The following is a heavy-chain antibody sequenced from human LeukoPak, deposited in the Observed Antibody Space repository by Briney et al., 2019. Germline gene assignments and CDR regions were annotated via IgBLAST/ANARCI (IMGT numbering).Heavy chain of an antibody. CDR2: IIPILGIA. CDR3: ATAPEDSSWYEDY. J-gene: IGHJ4*02. Sequence: ASVKVSCKASGGTFSSYAISWVRQAPGQGLEWMGRIIPILGIANYAQKFRGRVTITADKSTSTAYMELSSLRSEDTAVYYCATAPEDSSWYEDYWGQGTLVTVSS. V-gene: IGHV1-69*04. CDR1: GGTFSSYA. D-gene: IGHD6-13*01.